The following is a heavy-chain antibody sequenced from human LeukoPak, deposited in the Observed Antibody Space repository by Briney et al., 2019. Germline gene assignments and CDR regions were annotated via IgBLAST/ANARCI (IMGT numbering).Heavy chain of an antibody. J-gene: IGHJ4*02. CDR3: ARDGTPFDY. Sequence: PGGSLRLSCAASGFTFSNYNMNWVRQAPGKGLEWVSYISSSSTIYYADSVKGRFTISRDNAKNSLYLQMNSLRAEDTAVYYCARDGTPFDYWGQGTLVTVSS. CDR1: GFTFSNYN. V-gene: IGHV3-48*01. CDR2: ISSSSTI.